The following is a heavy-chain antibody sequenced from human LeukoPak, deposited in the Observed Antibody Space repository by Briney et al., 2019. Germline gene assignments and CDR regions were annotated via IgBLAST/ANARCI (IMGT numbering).Heavy chain of an antibody. CDR1: GFTFGSSA. V-gene: IGHV3-23*01. CDR2: ISSSGGSGGTP. J-gene: IGHJ4*02. D-gene: IGHD1-26*01. CDR3: AREREPTAGTDYFDY. Sequence: GGSLRLSCAASGFTFGSSAMSWVRQAPGKGLEWVSSISSSGGSGGTPYYADSVKGRFTISRDNAKNSLYLQMNSLRAEDTAVYYCAREREPTAGTDYFDYWGQGTLVTVSS.